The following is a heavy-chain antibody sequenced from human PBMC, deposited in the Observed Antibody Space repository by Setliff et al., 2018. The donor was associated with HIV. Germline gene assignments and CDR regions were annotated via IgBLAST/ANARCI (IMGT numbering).Heavy chain of an antibody. J-gene: IGHJ4*02. D-gene: IGHD4-17*01. CDR1: GGPSTDHY. Sequence: SETLSLTCAVYGGPSTDHYWNWIRQSPGMGLEWIAEIHHTGYINYNPSLRSRVSVSRDMSSNQFSLRLSSVTAADAAVYYCAAFFVAPMTTQDFWGQGTLVTVSS. V-gene: IGHV4-34*01. CDR3: AAFFVAPMTTQDF. CDR2: IHHTGYI.